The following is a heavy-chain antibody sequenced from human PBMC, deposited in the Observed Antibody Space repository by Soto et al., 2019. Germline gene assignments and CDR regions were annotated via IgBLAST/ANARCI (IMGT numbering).Heavy chain of an antibody. CDR3: AKRRGDFWSGYYFIDY. CDR2: ISGSGGST. J-gene: IGHJ4*02. Sequence: GGSLRLSCAASGFTFSSYAMSWVRQAPGKGLEGVSAISGSGGSTYYADSVKGRFTISRDNSKNTLYLQMNSLRAEDTAVYYCAKRRGDFWSGYYFIDYWGQGTLVTVSS. V-gene: IGHV3-23*01. D-gene: IGHD3-3*01. CDR1: GFTFSSYA.